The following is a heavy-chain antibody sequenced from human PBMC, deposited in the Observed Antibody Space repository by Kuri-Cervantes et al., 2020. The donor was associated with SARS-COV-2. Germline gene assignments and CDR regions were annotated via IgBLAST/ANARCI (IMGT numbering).Heavy chain of an antibody. V-gene: IGHV1-2*04. CDR2: INPNSGGT. CDR1: GYTFSGYY. J-gene: IGHJ6*02. Sequence: ASVKVSCKASGYTFSGYYIYWVRQAPGQGLEWMGWINPNSGGTNYAQKLQGWVTMTRDTSISTAYMELSRLRSDDTAVYYCATGMVRGVIQSYYYGMDVWGQGTMVTVSS. CDR3: ATGMVRGVIQSYYYGMDV. D-gene: IGHD3-10*01.